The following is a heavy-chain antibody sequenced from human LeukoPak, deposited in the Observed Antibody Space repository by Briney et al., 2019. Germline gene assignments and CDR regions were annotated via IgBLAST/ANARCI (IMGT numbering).Heavy chain of an antibody. CDR1: GGSISSHY. CDR3: ASHNYDLNWFDP. Sequence: SETLSLTCTVSGGSISSHYWSWIRQPPGKGLEWIGYINYSGSTNYNPSLKSRVTISVDTSKNQFSLKLSSVTAADTAVYYCASHNYDLNWFDPWGQGTLVTVSS. D-gene: IGHD4-11*01. J-gene: IGHJ5*02. CDR2: INYSGST. V-gene: IGHV4-59*11.